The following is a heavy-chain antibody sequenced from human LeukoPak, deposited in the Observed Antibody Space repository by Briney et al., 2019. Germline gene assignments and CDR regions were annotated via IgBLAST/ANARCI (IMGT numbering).Heavy chain of an antibody. J-gene: IGHJ3*02. CDR1: GYTFTSYG. V-gene: IGHV1-18*01. D-gene: IGHD5-18*01. Sequence: WASVKVSCKASGYTFTSYGISWVRQAPGQGLEWMGWISAYNGNTNYAQKLQGRVTMTTDTSTSTAYMELSSLRSEDTAVYYCAGRSGYSPSNAFDIWGQGTMVTVSS. CDR3: AGRSGYSPSNAFDI. CDR2: ISAYNGNT.